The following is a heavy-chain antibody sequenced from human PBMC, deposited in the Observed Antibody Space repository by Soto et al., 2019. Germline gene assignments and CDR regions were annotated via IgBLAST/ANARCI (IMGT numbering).Heavy chain of an antibody. V-gene: IGHV3-48*01. CDR3: ARVGLTNTFDF. CDR2: ISGSGSAI. J-gene: IGHJ4*02. D-gene: IGHD3-10*01. Sequence: QPGGSLRLACAASGFTFTSYSMTWVRQAPGKGLEWVSDISGSGSAINYADSVKGRFAISRDNAKNSLHLQMNSLRVEDLAVYYCARVGLTNTFDFWGQRTVVTGSS. CDR1: GFTFTSYS.